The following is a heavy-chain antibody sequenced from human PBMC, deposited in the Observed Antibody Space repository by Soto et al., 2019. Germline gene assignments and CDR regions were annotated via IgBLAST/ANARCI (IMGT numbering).Heavy chain of an antibody. D-gene: IGHD3-10*01. Sequence: SETLSLTCTVSGGSISSSSYFWGWIRQPPGKGLEWIGSIYYNGNTYYNPSLKSRVAISVDTSKNQFFLKLNSVTAADTAVYYCATYCSENYRLFYFWGQGTLVTVSS. J-gene: IGHJ4*02. V-gene: IGHV4-39*01. CDR1: GGSISSSSYF. CDR3: ATYCSENYRLFYF. CDR2: IYYNGNT.